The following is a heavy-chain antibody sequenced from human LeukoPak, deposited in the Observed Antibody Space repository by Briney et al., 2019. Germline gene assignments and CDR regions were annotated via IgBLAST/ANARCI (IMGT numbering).Heavy chain of an antibody. V-gene: IGHV3-30*02. CDR3: AKDLYGSVSYQIRLFDY. D-gene: IGHD3-10*01. J-gene: IGHJ4*02. CDR1: GFTFSSYG. Sequence: PGGSLRLSCAASGFTFSSYGMHWVRQAPGKGLEWVAFIRYDGSNTFYADSVKGRFTISRDNSKNTLYLQMNSLRAEDAAVYYCAKDLYGSVSYQIRLFDYWGQGTLVTVSS. CDR2: IRYDGSNT.